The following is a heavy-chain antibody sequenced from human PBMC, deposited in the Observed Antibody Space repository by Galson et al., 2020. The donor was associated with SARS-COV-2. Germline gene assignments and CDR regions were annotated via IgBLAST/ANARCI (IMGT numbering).Heavy chain of an antibody. V-gene: IGHV3-15*01. CDR2: IKSKTDGETT. J-gene: IGHJ3*01. D-gene: IGHD3-22*01. Sequence: GESLKISCAASGFTFSKAWMSWVRQAPGKGLEWVGRIKSKTDGETTEYVAPVKGRFTISRDDSKNTVYLQMNSLKTEDTGVYYCTTGVYYDSRGYYFKAFDVWGQGTMVTVSS. CDR1: GFTFSKAW. CDR3: TTGVYYDSRGYYFKAFDV.